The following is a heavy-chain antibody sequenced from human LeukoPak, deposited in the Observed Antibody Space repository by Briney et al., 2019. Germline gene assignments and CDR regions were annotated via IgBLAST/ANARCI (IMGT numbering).Heavy chain of an antibody. J-gene: IGHJ4*02. CDR2: IYSGGST. D-gene: IGHD3-10*01. CDR1: GFTVSSNY. V-gene: IGHV3-66*01. Sequence: PGGSLRLSCAASGFTVSSNYMSWVRQAPRRGLEWVSVIYSGGSTYYADSVKGRFTISRDNSKNTLFLQMSSLRAGDTAVYYCARGTVTMVDYWGQGTLVTVSS. CDR3: ARGTVTMVDY.